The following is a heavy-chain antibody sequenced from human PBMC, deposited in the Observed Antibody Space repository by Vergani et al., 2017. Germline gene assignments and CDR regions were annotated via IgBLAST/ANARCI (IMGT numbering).Heavy chain of an antibody. V-gene: IGHV3-48*02. D-gene: IGHD2-15*01. CDR2: ISSSSTI. J-gene: IGHJ6*03. Sequence: EVQLVESGGGLVQPGGSLRLSCAASGFTFSSYSMNWVRQAPGKGLEWVSYISSSSTIYYADSVKGRFTISRDNAKNSLYLQMNSLRDEDTAVYYCARDRVVAATEYYYYYMDVWGKGTTVTVSS. CDR1: GFTFSSYS. CDR3: ARDRVVAATEYYYYYMDV.